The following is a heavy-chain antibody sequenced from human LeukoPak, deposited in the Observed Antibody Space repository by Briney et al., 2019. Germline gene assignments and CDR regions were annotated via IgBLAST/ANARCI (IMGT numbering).Heavy chain of an antibody. V-gene: IGHV6-1*01. CDR1: GDSVSSNSAA. D-gene: IGHD3-10*01. J-gene: IGHJ3*02. CDR2: TYYRSKWYN. Sequence: SQTLSLTCAISGDSVSSNSAAWNWIRPSPSRGLEWLGRTYYRSKWYNDYAVSVKSRITINPDTSKNQFSLQLNSVTPEDTAVYYCARVAPTYYYGSGSDAFDIWGQGTMVTVSS. CDR3: ARVAPTYYYGSGSDAFDI.